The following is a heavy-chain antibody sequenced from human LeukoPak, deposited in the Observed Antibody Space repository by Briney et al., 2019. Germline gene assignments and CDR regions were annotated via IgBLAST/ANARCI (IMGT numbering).Heavy chain of an antibody. Sequence: SETLSLTCTISGDSINYNYWSWIRQPPGKGLECIGYIYNTGTTNYNPSLKSRVTISVDTSKNQFSLKLSSVTAADTAVYYCERHLKPANYYYYGMDVWGQGTTATVSS. CDR1: GDSINYNY. J-gene: IGHJ6*02. CDR3: ERHLKPANYYYYGMDV. V-gene: IGHV4-59*08. CDR2: IYNTGTT.